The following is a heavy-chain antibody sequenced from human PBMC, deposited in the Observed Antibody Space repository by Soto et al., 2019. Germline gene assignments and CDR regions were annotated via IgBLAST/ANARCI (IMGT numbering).Heavy chain of an antibody. D-gene: IGHD3-10*01. J-gene: IGHJ5*02. V-gene: IGHV4-59*01. CDR3: ARFITLVREVIWFAP. Sequence: SETLSLTCTVSGGSISSYYWSWIRQPPGKGLEWIGYIYYSGSTNYNPSLKSRVTISVDTSKNQFSLKLSSVTAADTAVYYCARFITLVREVIWFAPWGRGTLVPVSS. CDR1: GGSISSYY. CDR2: IYYSGST.